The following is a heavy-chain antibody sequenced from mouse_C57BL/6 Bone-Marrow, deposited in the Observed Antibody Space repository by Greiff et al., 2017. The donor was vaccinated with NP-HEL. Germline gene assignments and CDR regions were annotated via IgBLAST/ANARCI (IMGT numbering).Heavy chain of an antibody. V-gene: IGHV2-2*01. CDR3: ASLIPHYYGPWYFDV. J-gene: IGHJ1*03. Sequence: QVQLQQSGPGLVQPSQSLSITCTVSGFSLTSYGVHWVRQSPGKGLEWLGVIWSGGSTDYNAAFISRLSISKDNSKSQVFFKMNSLQADDTAIYYCASLIPHYYGPWYFDVWGTGTTVTVSS. CDR2: IWSGGST. D-gene: IGHD1-1*01. CDR1: GFSLTSYG.